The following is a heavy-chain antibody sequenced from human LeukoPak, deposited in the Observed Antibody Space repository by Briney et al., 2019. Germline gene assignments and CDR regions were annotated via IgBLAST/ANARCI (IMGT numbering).Heavy chain of an antibody. D-gene: IGHD2-15*01. CDR2: IKQDGSEK. CDR3: ARGGGNFDY. CDR1: GIPFSTYW. Sequence: GGSLRLSCAASGIPFSTYWMSWVRQVPGKGLEWVANIKQDGSEKYSVDSVKGRFTISRDNAKNSLYLQMNSLRAEDTALYHCARGGGNFDYWGQGTLVTVSS. J-gene: IGHJ4*02. V-gene: IGHV3-7*01.